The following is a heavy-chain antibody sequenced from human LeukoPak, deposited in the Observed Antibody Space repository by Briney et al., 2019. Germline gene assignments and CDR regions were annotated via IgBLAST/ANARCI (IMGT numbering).Heavy chain of an antibody. D-gene: IGHD5-18*01. Sequence: ASVKVSCKASGYTFSSYGISWVRQAPGQGLEWMGWINPTSGGTHYAQKFQGRVTMTRDTSISTAYMELTWLRSDDTAVYYCAREKGGRGYQSTVHFDYWGQGTLVTVSS. V-gene: IGHV1-2*02. J-gene: IGHJ4*02. CDR3: AREKGGRGYQSTVHFDY. CDR1: GYTFSSYG. CDR2: INPTSGGT.